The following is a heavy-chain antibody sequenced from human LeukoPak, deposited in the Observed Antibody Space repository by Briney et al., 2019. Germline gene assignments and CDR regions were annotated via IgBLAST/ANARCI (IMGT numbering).Heavy chain of an antibody. Sequence: GGSLRLSCAASGFTFRSYNMNWVRQAPGKGLEWVSYISSSSSTIYYADSVKGRFTISRDNAKNSLYLQMNSLRAEDTAVYYCARGVYPYSSSWPKGRASRAEYFQHWGQGTLVTVSS. CDR2: ISSSSSTI. D-gene: IGHD6-13*01. CDR1: GFTFRSYN. J-gene: IGHJ1*01. CDR3: ARGVYPYSSSWPKGRASRAEYFQH. V-gene: IGHV3-48*04.